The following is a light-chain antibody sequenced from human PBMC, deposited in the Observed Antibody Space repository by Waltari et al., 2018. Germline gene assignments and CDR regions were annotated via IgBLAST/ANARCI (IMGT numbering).Light chain of an antibody. Sequence: DIQMTQSPSPLSASVGDRVTITCRASQSISSWLAWYQQKPGKAPKLLIYKASSLESGVPSRFSGSGSGTEFTLTISSLQPDDFATYYCQQYNSYSTFGQGTKVEI. CDR1: QSISSW. CDR2: KAS. CDR3: QQYNSYST. J-gene: IGKJ1*01. V-gene: IGKV1-5*03.